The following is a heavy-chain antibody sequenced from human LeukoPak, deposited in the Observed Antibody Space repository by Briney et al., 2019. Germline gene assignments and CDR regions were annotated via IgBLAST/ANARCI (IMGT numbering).Heavy chain of an antibody. V-gene: IGHV3-7*04. CDR3: ARDTVATTFDY. CDR2: IKQDGSDK. CDR1: GFTFSNYW. J-gene: IGHJ4*02. Sequence: SGGSLRLSCAASGFTFSNYWMSWVRQAPGKGLEWVANIKQDGSDKYYVDSVKGRFTISRDNAKNSLYLQMNSLRAEDTAVYYCARDTVATTFDYWGQGTVVTVSS. D-gene: IGHD4-17*01.